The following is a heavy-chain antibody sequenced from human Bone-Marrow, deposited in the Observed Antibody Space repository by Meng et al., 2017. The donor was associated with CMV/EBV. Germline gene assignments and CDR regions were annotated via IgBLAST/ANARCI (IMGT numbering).Heavy chain of an antibody. CDR3: AIDLGWELRFTDAFDI. V-gene: IGHV6-1*01. CDR1: GDSVSSNSTA. D-gene: IGHD1-26*01. Sequence: SETLSLTCAISGDSVSSNSTAWNWIRQSPSRGLEWLGRTYYRSKWYNDYAVSVKSRITINPDTSKNQFSLQLNSVTPEATAVYYCAIDLGWELRFTDAFDIWGQGTMVTVSS. J-gene: IGHJ3*02. CDR2: TYYRSKWYN.